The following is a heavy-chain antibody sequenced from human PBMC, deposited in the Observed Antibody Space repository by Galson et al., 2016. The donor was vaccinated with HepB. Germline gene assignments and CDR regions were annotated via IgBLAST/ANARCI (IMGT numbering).Heavy chain of an antibody. CDR1: GGSVSSGNNY. J-gene: IGHJ5*02. CDR2: VLSNGNT. Sequence: SETLSLTCTVSGGSVSSGNNYWSWIRQSPEKGLEWIGYVLSNGNTKYNPPLKSRVTMSLDTSNSQFSLKMTSVTAAATAVDFCAKRIPELGPRFDPWGQGLLVTVSS. CDR3: AKRIPELGPRFDP. D-gene: IGHD2/OR15-2a*01. V-gene: IGHV4-61*01.